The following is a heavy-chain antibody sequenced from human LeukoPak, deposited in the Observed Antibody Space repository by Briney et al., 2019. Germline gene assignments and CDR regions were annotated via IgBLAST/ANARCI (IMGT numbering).Heavy chain of an antibody. CDR3: ARDMGQWHQNWFDP. V-gene: IGHV4-61*02. CDR2: IYTSGST. J-gene: IGHJ5*02. CDR1: GGSISSGSYY. Sequence: SETLSLTCTVSGGSISSGSYYWSWIRQPAGKGLEWIGRIYTSGSTNYNPSLKSRVTISVDTSKNQFSLKLSSVTAADTAVYYCARDMGQWHQNWFDPWGQGTLVTVSS. D-gene: IGHD6-19*01.